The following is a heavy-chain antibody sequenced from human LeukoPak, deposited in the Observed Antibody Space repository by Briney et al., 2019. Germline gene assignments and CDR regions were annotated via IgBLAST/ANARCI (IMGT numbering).Heavy chain of an antibody. CDR3: AKRGVEMSAVRPDNWLDP. CDR2: ISYSGST. CDR1: GGSISTHY. V-gene: IGHV4-59*08. Sequence: SETLSLTCSVSGGSISTHYYNCIRQSPGKGLEWIGRISYSGSTNYNPSLQSRVTISIDTSKNQFSLRLTSVTAADTAVYYCAKRGVEMSAVRPDNWLDPWGQGTLVTVSS. J-gene: IGHJ5*02. D-gene: IGHD5-24*01.